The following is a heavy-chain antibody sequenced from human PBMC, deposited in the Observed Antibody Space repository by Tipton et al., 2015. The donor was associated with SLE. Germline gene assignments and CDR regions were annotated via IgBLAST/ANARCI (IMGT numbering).Heavy chain of an antibody. CDR3: ASPPYYGSGSYRPYWYFDL. CDR1: GFTFSDSW. J-gene: IGHJ2*01. D-gene: IGHD3-10*01. V-gene: IGHV3-7*01. Sequence: SLRLSCAGSGFTFSDSWMSWVRQAPGKGLEWVANIKQDGSEKYYVDSVKGRFTISRDNAKNSLYLQMNSLRAEDTAVYYCASPPYYGSGSYRPYWYFDLWGCGTLVTVSS. CDR2: IKQDGSEK.